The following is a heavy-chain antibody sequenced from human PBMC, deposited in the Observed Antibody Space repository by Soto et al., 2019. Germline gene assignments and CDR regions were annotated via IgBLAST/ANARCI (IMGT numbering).Heavy chain of an antibody. J-gene: IGHJ6*02. CDR2: IKSKTDGGTT. D-gene: IGHD2-15*01. Sequence: PGGSLRLSCAASGFTFSNAWMNWVRQAPGKGLEWVGRIKSKTDGGTTDYAAPVKGRFTISRDDSKNTLYLQMNSLKTEDTAVYYCTTDFVRYCSGGSCYFYYYGMDVWGQGTTVTVS. V-gene: IGHV3-15*07. CDR3: TTDFVRYCSGGSCYFYYYGMDV. CDR1: GFTFSNAW.